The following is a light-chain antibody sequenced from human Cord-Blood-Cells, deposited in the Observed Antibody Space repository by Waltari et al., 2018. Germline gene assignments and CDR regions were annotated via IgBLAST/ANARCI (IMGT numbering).Light chain of an antibody. Sequence: DIQMTQSPSSLSASVGDRVTITCRASQSISSYLNWYQQKPGKAPELLIYAASSLQSGVPSRLSGSVSGTDFTLTISSLQPEDFATYYCQQSYSTPYTFGQGTKLEIK. CDR3: QQSYSTPYT. V-gene: IGKV1-39*01. J-gene: IGKJ2*01. CDR1: QSISSY. CDR2: AAS.